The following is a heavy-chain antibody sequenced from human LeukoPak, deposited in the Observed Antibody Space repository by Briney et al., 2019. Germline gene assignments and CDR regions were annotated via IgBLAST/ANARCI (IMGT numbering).Heavy chain of an antibody. D-gene: IGHD5-12*01. V-gene: IGHV4-4*07. CDR3: ARMEERGYSGYDPLPSLDY. CDR1: GGSISGYY. J-gene: IGHJ4*02. Sequence: SETLSLTCTVSGGSISGYYWSWIRQPAGKGLEWIGRIYTSGSTNYNPSLKSRVTMSVDMSKNQFSLKLRSVTAEDTAVYYCARMEERGYSGYDPLPSLDYWGQGTLVTVSS. CDR2: IYTSGST.